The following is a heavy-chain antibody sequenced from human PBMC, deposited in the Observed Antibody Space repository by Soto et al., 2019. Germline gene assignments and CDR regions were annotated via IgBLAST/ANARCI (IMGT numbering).Heavy chain of an antibody. D-gene: IGHD2-21*01. J-gene: IGHJ4*02. CDR1: GFTFRSYA. CDR3: CAGVGDGCSYRY. V-gene: IGHV3-30*14. Sequence: QVQLVESGGGVVQPGRSLRLSCAASGFTFRSYAMHWVRQAPGRGLEWVAVISYDGSNNYYEDSVKGRFTISRDNSTNTRYNQMNSLGAEDEGVYSDCAGVGDGCSYRYWGQGNLVTVS. CDR2: ISYDGSNN.